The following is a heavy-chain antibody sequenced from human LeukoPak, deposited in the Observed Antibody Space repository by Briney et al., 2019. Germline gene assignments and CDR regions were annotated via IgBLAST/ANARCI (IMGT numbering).Heavy chain of an antibody. V-gene: IGHV3-23*01. CDR2: ISGSGGST. CDR1: GFTFSSYA. CDR3: AKAKRRITMIADY. Sequence: PGGSLRLSCAASGFTFSSYAMSWVRQAPGKGLEWVSAISGSGGSTYCADSVKGRFTISRDNSKNTLYLQMNSLRAEDTAVYYCAKAKRRITMIADYWGQGTLVTVSS. D-gene: IGHD3-22*01. J-gene: IGHJ4*02.